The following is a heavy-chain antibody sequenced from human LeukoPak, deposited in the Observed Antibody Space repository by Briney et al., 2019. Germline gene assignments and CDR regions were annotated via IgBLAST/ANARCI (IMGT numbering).Heavy chain of an antibody. CDR3: ARDRRYYYGSGSPPVYFDY. CDR2: ISAYNGNT. V-gene: IGHV1-18*01. J-gene: IGHJ4*02. D-gene: IGHD3-10*01. CDR1: GYTFTSYG. Sequence: ASAKVSCKASGYTFTSYGISWVRQAPGQGLEWMGWISAYNGNTNYAQKLQGRVTMTTDTSTSTAYMELRSLRSDDTAVYYCARDRRYYYGSGSPPVYFDYWGQGTLVTVSS.